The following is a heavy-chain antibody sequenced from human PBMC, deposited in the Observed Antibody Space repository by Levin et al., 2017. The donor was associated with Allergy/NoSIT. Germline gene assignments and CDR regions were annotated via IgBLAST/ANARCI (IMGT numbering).Heavy chain of an antibody. CDR1: GGSISSGGYS. Sequence: SETLSLTCAVSGGSISSGGYSWSWIRQPPGKGLEWIGYIYHSGSTYYNPSLKSRVTISVDRSKNQFSLKLSSVTAADTAVYYCARATSGRFGEVEGFDPWGQGTLVTVSS. D-gene: IGHD3-10*01. CDR2: IYHSGST. J-gene: IGHJ5*02. V-gene: IGHV4-30-2*01. CDR3: ARATSGRFGEVEGFDP.